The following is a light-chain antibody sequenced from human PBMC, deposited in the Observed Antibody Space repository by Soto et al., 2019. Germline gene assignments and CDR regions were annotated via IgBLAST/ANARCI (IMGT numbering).Light chain of an antibody. CDR3: QQYGSSPWT. J-gene: IGKJ1*01. CDR1: QSVSSSY. Sequence: IVLTQSPGTLSLSPGERATLSCRASQSVSSSYLAWYQQKPGQAPRLLIYGASSRATGIPDRFSGSGSGTDFTVTISRLEPEDFVVYYCQQYGSSPWTFGEGTNVEIK. CDR2: GAS. V-gene: IGKV3-20*01.